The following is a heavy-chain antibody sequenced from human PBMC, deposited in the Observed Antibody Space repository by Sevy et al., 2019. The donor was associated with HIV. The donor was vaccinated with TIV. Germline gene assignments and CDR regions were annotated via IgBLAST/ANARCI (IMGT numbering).Heavy chain of an antibody. Sequence: GGSLRLSCAASGFAFHDYSMSWLRQAPGKGLEWVAALSFGCGKINYADSVKGRFTISRDNSKNSFYLQMDNLRVEDTALYYCAREGCSRPHDYWGQGTRVTVSS. D-gene: IGHD2-2*01. CDR1: GFAFHDYS. J-gene: IGHJ4*02. CDR3: AREGCSRPHDY. V-gene: IGHV3-23*01. CDR2: LSFGCGKI.